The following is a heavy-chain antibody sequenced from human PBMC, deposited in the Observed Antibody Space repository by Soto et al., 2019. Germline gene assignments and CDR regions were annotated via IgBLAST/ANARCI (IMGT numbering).Heavy chain of an antibody. CDR1: GYTFTSCD. CDR3: ARARGHTRGNWFDP. D-gene: IGHD3-10*01. Sequence: GVSVKVCCKASGYTFTSCDSNWVRQATGQGLEWMGWMNPNSGNTGYAQKFQGRVTMTRNTSISTAYMELSSLRSEDTAVYYCARARGHTRGNWFDPRGQRTLVTVSS. V-gene: IGHV1-8*01. CDR2: MNPNSGNT. J-gene: IGHJ5*02.